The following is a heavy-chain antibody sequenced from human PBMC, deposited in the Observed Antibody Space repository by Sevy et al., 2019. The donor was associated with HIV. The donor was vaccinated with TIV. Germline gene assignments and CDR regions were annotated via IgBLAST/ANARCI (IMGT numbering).Heavy chain of an antibody. CDR1: GFTFNIYS. CDR3: ARGLLWFGELLSSAFDI. D-gene: IGHD3-10*01. Sequence: LSLTCAASGFTFNIYSMNWVRQAPGKGLEWVSSISSSSNYIYYADSVKGRFTISRDNAKNSLYLQMNSLRAEDTAVYYCARGLLWFGELLSSAFDIWGQGTMVTVSS. V-gene: IGHV3-21*01. J-gene: IGHJ3*02. CDR2: ISSSSNYI.